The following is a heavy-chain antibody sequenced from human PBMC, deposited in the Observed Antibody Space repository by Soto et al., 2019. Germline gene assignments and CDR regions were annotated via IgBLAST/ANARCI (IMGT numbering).Heavy chain of an antibody. J-gene: IGHJ4*02. Sequence: QVQLVESGGGVVQPGRSLRLSCAASGFTFSGHGMHWVRQAPGKGLEWVAVVWHDGSKEYYAESVKGRFTISRDNSKNTLYLQMNSLRAEDTAVYSCARGRGGDYGGNSGYYDYWGQGTLVTVSS. D-gene: IGHD4-17*01. CDR3: ARGRGGDYGGNSGYYDY. V-gene: IGHV3-33*01. CDR2: VWHDGSKE. CDR1: GFTFSGHG.